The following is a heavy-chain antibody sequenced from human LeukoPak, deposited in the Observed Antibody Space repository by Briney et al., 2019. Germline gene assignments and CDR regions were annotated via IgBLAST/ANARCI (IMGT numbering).Heavy chain of an antibody. Sequence: SETLSLTCAVSGYSISSGFLWGWIRQPPGEGLEWIGSIYRSGNTYYNPSLKSRITMSVDTSKNQFSLKLSSVTAADTAMYYCARDPRWLTPDCNSIGCYVNWFDPWGQGTLVTVSS. CDR3: ARDPRWLTPDCNSIGCYVNWFDP. J-gene: IGHJ5*02. D-gene: IGHD2-2*01. V-gene: IGHV4-38-2*02. CDR1: GYSISSGFL. CDR2: IYRSGNT.